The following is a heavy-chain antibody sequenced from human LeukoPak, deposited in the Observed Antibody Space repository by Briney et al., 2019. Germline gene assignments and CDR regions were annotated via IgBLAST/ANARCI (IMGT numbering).Heavy chain of an antibody. J-gene: IGHJ5*02. CDR3: AKDHDYYDSSGYYSNWFDP. CDR1: GFTFSSYA. Sequence: GGSLRLSCAASGFTFSSYAMSWVRQAPGKGLEWVSAISGSGGSTYYADFVKGRFTISRDNSKNTLYLQMNSLRAEDTAVYYCAKDHDYYDSSGYYSNWFDPWGQGTLVTVSS. CDR2: ISGSGGST. D-gene: IGHD3-22*01. V-gene: IGHV3-23*01.